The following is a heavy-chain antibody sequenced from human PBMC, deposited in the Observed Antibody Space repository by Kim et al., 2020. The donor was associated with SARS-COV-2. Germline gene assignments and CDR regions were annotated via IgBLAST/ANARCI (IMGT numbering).Heavy chain of an antibody. Sequence: GESLKISCWSSGYPFTSYYISWVRQMPGKGLEWMGRIDPDDSYINYNASSRNHVTISVDKSITTAYLQWASLRASDTATYYCARHRGSGKWDMDVWGQGTTDIVSS. V-gene: IGHV5-10-1*01. CDR1: GYPFTSYY. J-gene: IGHJ6*02. CDR2: IDPDDSYI. CDR3: ARHRGSGKWDMDV. D-gene: IGHD3-10*01.